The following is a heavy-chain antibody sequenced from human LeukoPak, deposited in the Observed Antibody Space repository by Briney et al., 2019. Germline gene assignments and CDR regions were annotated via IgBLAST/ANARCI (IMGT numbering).Heavy chain of an antibody. CDR3: AARVGATTSDPGDY. D-gene: IGHD1-26*01. Sequence: SVKVSCKATGFTFTSSAMQWVRQARGQRLEWIGWIVVGSGNTNYAQKFQERVTITRDMSTSTAYMELSSLRSEDTAVYYCAARVGATTSDPGDYWGQGTLVTVSS. CDR2: IVVGSGNT. CDR1: GFTFTSSA. J-gene: IGHJ4*02. V-gene: IGHV1-58*02.